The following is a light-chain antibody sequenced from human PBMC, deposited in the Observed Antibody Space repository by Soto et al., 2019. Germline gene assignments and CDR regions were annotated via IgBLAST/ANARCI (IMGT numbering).Light chain of an antibody. CDR1: SSDIGVYNY. CDR3: TSFTPHSIWV. J-gene: IGLJ3*02. V-gene: IGLV2-14*01. Sequence: QSALTQPASVSGSPGQSITISCTGTSSDIGVYNYVSWYQQHPGKAPKLMICEVSNRPSGVSSRFSGSKSGNTASLTISGLRAEEEADYYCTSFTPHSIWVFGGGTQLTVL. CDR2: EVS.